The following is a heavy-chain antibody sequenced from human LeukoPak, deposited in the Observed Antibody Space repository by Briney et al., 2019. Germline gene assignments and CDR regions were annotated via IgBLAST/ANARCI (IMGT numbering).Heavy chain of an antibody. CDR3: ATDSSVPQWELPHDAFDI. D-gene: IGHD1-26*01. Sequence: ASVKVSCKVSGYTLTELSMHWVRQAPGKGLEWMGGFDPEDGETIYAQKFQGRVTMTEDTSTDTAYMELSSLRSEDTAVYYCATDSSVPQWELPHDAFDIWGQGTMVTVSS. CDR2: FDPEDGET. J-gene: IGHJ3*02. V-gene: IGHV1-24*01. CDR1: GYTLTELS.